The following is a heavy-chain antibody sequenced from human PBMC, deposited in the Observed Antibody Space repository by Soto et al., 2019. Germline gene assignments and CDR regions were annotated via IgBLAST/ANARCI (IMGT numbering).Heavy chain of an antibody. Sequence: QVRLVQSGAEVKKPGASVKVSCKASGYTFTSYGISWVRQAPGQGLEWMGWISAYNGNTNYAQKLQGRVTMTTDTSTSTAYMELRSLRSDDTAVYYCARTNQAADYYYYGMDVWGQGTTVTVSS. CDR3: ARTNQAADYYYYGMDV. CDR2: ISAYNGNT. V-gene: IGHV1-18*01. CDR1: GYTFTSYG. D-gene: IGHD2-2*01. J-gene: IGHJ6*02.